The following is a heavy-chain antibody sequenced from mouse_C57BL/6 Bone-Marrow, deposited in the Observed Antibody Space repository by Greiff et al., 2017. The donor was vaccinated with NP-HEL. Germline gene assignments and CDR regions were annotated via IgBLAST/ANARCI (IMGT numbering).Heavy chain of an antibody. CDR3: ARPIYDGYTWFAY. CDR2: ISSGSSTI. Sequence: VHLVESGGGLVKPGGSLKLSCAASGFTFSDYGMHWVRQAPEKGLEWVAYISSGSSTIYYADTVKGRFTISRDNAKNTLFLQMTSLRSEDTAMYYCARPIYDGYTWFAYWGQGTLVTVSA. D-gene: IGHD2-3*01. J-gene: IGHJ3*01. CDR1: GFTFSDYG. V-gene: IGHV5-17*01.